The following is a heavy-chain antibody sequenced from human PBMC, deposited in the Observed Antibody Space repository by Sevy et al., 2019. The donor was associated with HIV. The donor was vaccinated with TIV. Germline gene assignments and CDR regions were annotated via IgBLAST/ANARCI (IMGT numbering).Heavy chain of an antibody. CDR1: GFTFSDYG. D-gene: IGHD1-7*01. V-gene: IGHV3-33*01. CDR3: AREERSGTTTSFDY. CDR2: IWSDGSNK. J-gene: IGHJ4*02. Sequence: GGSLRLSCAASGFTFSDYGMHWVRQAPGKGLEWVAVIWSDGSNKYDGDSVKGRFTISRDSSKNTLFLQMNSLRVDDTAVYYCAREERSGTTTSFDYWGQRALVTASS.